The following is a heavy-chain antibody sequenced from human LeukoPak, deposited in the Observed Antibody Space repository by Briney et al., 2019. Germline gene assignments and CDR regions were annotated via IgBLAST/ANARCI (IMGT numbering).Heavy chain of an antibody. Sequence: GASVKVSCKASGGTFSSYAISWVRQAPGQGLEWMGGIIPIFGTANYAQKFQGIVTITADESTSTAYMELSSLRSEDTAVYYCARDLYGYYYDSSGYYNAFDIWGQGTMVTVSS. V-gene: IGHV1-69*13. CDR3: ARDLYGYYYDSSGYYNAFDI. CDR1: GGTFSSYA. D-gene: IGHD3-22*01. J-gene: IGHJ3*02. CDR2: IIPIFGTA.